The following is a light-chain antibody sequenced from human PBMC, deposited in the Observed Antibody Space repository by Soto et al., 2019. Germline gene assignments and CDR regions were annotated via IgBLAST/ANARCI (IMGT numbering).Light chain of an antibody. CDR2: GAS. Sequence: EIVLTQSPGTLSLSAGERATLSCRASQSVSTSSLAWYQHRFGQAPRLLIYGASRRATGIPDRFSGSGSGTDFTLTISRLEPEDFAVYYCQQFGSPAWTLCHGTKVGIK. CDR3: QQFGSPAWT. V-gene: IGKV3-20*01. J-gene: IGKJ1*01. CDR1: QSVSTSS.